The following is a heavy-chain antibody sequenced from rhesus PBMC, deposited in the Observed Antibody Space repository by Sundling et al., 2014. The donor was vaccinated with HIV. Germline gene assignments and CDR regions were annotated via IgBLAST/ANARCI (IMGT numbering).Heavy chain of an antibody. Sequence: EVQLVESGGGLVQPGGSLRLSCAASGFTFRSYGMHWVRQAPGKGLEWVAVISYDGSKKYYGDSVKDRFTISRDNSKNMLYLQMNNLKFEDTAVYYCGREQLDWGQGVLVTVSS. CDR2: ISYDGSKK. D-gene: IGHD1-26*01. V-gene: IGHV3-54*02. J-gene: IGHJ4*01. CDR3: GREQLD. CDR1: GFTFRSYG.